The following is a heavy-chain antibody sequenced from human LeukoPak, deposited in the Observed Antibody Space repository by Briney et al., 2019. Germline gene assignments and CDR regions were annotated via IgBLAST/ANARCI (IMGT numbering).Heavy chain of an antibody. CDR3: AKVVQTGNSMFDY. V-gene: IGHV3-23*01. CDR1: GFTFSSFA. CDR2: FSETNSGI. D-gene: IGHD2/OR15-2a*01. J-gene: IGHJ4*02. Sequence: PGGSLRLSCAASGFTFSSFAMSWVRQAPGKGLEWVSGFSETNSGIYYADSVKGRFTISRDKSRNTLYLQMNSLGVEDTAVYFCAKVVQTGNSMFDYWGQGTLVTVSS.